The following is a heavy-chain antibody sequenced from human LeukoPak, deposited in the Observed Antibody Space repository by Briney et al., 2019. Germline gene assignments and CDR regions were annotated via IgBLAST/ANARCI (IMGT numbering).Heavy chain of an antibody. V-gene: IGHV3-23*01. D-gene: IGHD3-22*01. J-gene: IGHJ4*02. CDR2: ISDTGGRP. CDR3: AKRGVVIRVILVGFHKEAYYFDS. Sequence: GGSLRLSCAVSGITLSNYGMTWVRQAPGKGLEWVAGISDTGGRPNYADSVKGRFTISRDNPKNTLYLQMNGLRAEDTAVYFCAKRGVVIRVILVGFHKEAYYFDSWGQGALVTVSS. CDR1: GITLSNYG.